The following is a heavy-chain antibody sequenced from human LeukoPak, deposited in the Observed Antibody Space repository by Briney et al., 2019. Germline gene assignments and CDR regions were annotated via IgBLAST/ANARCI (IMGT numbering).Heavy chain of an antibody. CDR1: GFTFSSYS. D-gene: IGHD3-3*01. CDR3: ARVMGLRFLEGPRDYYYMDV. CDR2: ISSSSSYI. J-gene: IGHJ6*03. V-gene: IGHV3-21*01. Sequence: PGGSLRLSCAASGFTFSSYSMNWVRQAPGKGLEWVSSISSSSSYIYYADSVKGRFTISRDNAKNSLYLQMNSLRAEDTAVYYCARVMGLRFLEGPRDYYYMDVWGKGTTVTVSS.